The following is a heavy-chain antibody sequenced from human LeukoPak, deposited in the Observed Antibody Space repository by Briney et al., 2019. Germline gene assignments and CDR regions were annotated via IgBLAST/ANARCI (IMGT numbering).Heavy chain of an antibody. J-gene: IGHJ3*02. D-gene: IGHD6-19*01. CDR2: INSDGSST. Sequence: GGSLRLSCAASGFTFDDYGMSWVRQVPGKGLEWVSRINSDGSSTSYADSVKGRFTISRDNAKNTLYLQMNSLRAEDTAVYYCARVGSSGWYAFDIWGQGTMVTVSS. V-gene: IGHV3-74*01. CDR1: GFTFDDYG. CDR3: ARVGSSGWYAFDI.